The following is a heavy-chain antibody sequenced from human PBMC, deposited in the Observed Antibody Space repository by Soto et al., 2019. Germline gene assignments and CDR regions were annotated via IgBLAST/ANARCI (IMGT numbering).Heavy chain of an antibody. Sequence: EVQLVESGGGLVQPGGSLRLSCAASGFTFRTYWMHWVRQAPGKGLVWVSRINGDGSTTFYADSVKGRFTISRDNAKNTLYLQMNSPRAEDTAVYYCARDEADWYFDLWGRGTLVTVSS. J-gene: IGHJ2*01. D-gene: IGHD6-19*01. CDR2: INGDGSTT. CDR3: ARDEADWYFDL. V-gene: IGHV3-74*01. CDR1: GFTFRTYW.